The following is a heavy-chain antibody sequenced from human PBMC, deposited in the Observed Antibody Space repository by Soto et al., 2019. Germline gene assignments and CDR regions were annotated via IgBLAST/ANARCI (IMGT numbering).Heavy chain of an antibody. J-gene: IGHJ6*02. CDR1: GDSVSSSSC. Sequence: QVRLQESGPGLVEPSGTLSLTCAVSGDSVSSSSCWSWVRQAPGKGLEWIGEIYHSGTCNYNPSLASRVSVSVDKSRNQLSLNMKSVTAADTAVYYCVRSVPAATWQYSGMDVWGQGTTVTVSS. CDR3: VRSVPAATWQYSGMDV. V-gene: IGHV4-4*02. D-gene: IGHD2-2*01. CDR2: IYHSGTC.